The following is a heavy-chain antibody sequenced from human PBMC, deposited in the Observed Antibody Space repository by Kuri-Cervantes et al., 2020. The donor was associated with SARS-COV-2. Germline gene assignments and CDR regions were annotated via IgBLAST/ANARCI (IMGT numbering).Heavy chain of an antibody. V-gene: IGHV3-21*01. CDR3: ARVRLKTFLNYMDV. Sequence: GGSLRLSCAASGFTFSSYSMNWVRQAPGKGLEWVSSISSSSSYIYYADSVKGRFTISRDNAKNSLYLQMNSLRAEDTAVYYCARVRLKTFLNYMDVWGKGTTVTVSS. CDR2: ISSSSSYI. J-gene: IGHJ6*03. CDR1: GFTFSSYS. D-gene: IGHD3-3*01.